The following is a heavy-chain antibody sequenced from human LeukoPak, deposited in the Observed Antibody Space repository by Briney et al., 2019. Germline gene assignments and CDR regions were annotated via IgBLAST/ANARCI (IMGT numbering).Heavy chain of an antibody. D-gene: IGHD3-3*01. J-gene: IGHJ6*02. CDR1: GGSISSYY. CDR2: IYYSGST. Sequence: SETLSLTCTVSGGSISSYYWSWIRQPPGKGLEWIGYIYYSGSTNYNPSLKSRVTISVDTSKNQFSLKLSSVTAADTAVYYCARDQVSYDFWSGPNYYGMDVWGQGTTVTVSS. V-gene: IGHV4-59*12. CDR3: ARDQVSYDFWSGPNYYGMDV.